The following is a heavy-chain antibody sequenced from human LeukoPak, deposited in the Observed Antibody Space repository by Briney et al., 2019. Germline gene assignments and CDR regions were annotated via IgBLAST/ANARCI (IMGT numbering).Heavy chain of an antibody. D-gene: IGHD3-22*01. CDR3: AREASYYDSSRDY. Sequence: GGSLRLSCEASGFTVSSNYMSWVRQAPGKGLEWVSVIYSGGSTYYADSVKGRFTISRDNSKNTLYLQMNSLRAEDTAVYYCAREASYYDSSRDYWGQGTLVTVSS. CDR2: IYSGGST. CDR1: GFTVSSNY. V-gene: IGHV3-53*01. J-gene: IGHJ4*02.